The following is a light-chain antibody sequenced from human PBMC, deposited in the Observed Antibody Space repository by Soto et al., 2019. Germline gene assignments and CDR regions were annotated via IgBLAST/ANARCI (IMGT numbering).Light chain of an antibody. J-gene: IGKJ5*01. V-gene: IGKV1-9*01. Sequence: IHLTQSTSSLSASVGFSVTITCRASHDISTFLAWYQQKNGKAPKFLIYEASTLQSGVPSRFSGSGSGTEFTLTISGLLTEDFAAYHCQQLYTLPFTFGQGTRLEIK. CDR3: QQLYTLPFT. CDR1: HDISTF. CDR2: EAS.